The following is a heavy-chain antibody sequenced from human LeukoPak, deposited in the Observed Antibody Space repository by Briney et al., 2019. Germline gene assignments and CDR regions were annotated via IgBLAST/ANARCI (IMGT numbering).Heavy chain of an antibody. D-gene: IGHD6-6*01. Sequence: SETLSLTCTVSGGSISSYYWSWIRQPPGKGLEWIGYIYYSGATNYNPSLKSRVAISVDTSKNQFSLKLNSVTAADTAVYYCARDEYSSSSEWFDPWGQGTLVTVSS. V-gene: IGHV4-59*12. CDR1: GGSISSYY. J-gene: IGHJ5*02. CDR3: ARDEYSSSSEWFDP. CDR2: IYYSGAT.